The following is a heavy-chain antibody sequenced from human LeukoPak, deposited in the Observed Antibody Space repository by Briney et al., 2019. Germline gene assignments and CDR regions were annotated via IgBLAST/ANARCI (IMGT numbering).Heavy chain of an antibody. V-gene: IGHV3-74*01. CDR1: GFTFTTYW. Sequence: PGGSLRLSCVASGFTFTTYWMHWVRQVPGKGLVWVARINTDGRVTTYADSVKGRFTVSRDNAENTLYLQMNNLRPEDTAVYYCIRETHVGLHLEYWGQGTRATVSA. D-gene: IGHD3-10*02. J-gene: IGHJ4*02. CDR2: INTDGRVT. CDR3: IRETHVGLHLEY.